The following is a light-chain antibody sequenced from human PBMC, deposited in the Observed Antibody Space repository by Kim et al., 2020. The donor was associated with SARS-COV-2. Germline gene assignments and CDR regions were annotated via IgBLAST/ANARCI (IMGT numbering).Light chain of an antibody. CDR1: QSVSSN. CDR2: GAS. CDR3: QQYNDWPPYT. Sequence: VSPGERATLSCRASQSVSSNLAGYQQKPGQAPRHLIYGASTRATGIPARFSGSGSGTEFTLTITSLQSEDFAVYYCQQYNDWPPYTFGQGTKLEI. J-gene: IGKJ2*01. V-gene: IGKV3-15*01.